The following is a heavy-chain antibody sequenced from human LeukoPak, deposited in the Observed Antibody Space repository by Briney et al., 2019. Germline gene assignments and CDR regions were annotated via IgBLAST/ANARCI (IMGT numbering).Heavy chain of an antibody. J-gene: IGHJ4*02. D-gene: IGHD3-16*01. CDR3: ARSGREYDYVWGSFDY. V-gene: IGHV3-74*01. CDR1: GFTFSNYW. Sequence: PGGSLRLSCAASGFTFSNYWMHWVRQAPGKGLVWVSRINSDGINTSYADSVKGRFTISRDNAKNSLYLQMNSLRAEDTAVYYCARSGREYDYVWGSFDYWGQGTLVTVSS. CDR2: INSDGINT.